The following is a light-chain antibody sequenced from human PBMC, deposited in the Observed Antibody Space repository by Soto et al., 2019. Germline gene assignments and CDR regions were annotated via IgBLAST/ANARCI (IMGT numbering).Light chain of an antibody. Sequence: QSVLTQPPSESGTPGQRVTICCSGSRSNIGSNTVNWYQQLPGTAPKFLIYSNNQRPSGVPKRFSGSKSGTSASLAISGLQSEDEADYYCATWDDSLNGHVVFGGGTQLTVL. CDR1: RSNIGSNT. CDR3: ATWDDSLNGHVV. J-gene: IGLJ2*01. CDR2: SNN. V-gene: IGLV1-44*01.